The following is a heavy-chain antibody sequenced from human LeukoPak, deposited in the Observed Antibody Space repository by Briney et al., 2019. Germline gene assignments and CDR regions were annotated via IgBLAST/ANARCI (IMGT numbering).Heavy chain of an antibody. CDR3: ATSRGSWPDYFDY. CDR2: ISTSGSTI. J-gene: IGHJ4*02. V-gene: IGHV3-48*03. CDR1: GFTFSSYE. D-gene: IGHD6-13*01. Sequence: PVGSLRLSCAASGFTFSSYEMNWVRQAPGKGLDWVSYISTSGSTIYYADSVKGQFTISRDNAKSSLYLQMNSLRAEDTAVYYCATSRGSWPDYFDYWGQGTLVTVSS.